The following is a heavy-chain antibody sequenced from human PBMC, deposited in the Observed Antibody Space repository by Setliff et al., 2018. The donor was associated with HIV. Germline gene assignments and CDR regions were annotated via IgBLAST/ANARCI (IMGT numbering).Heavy chain of an antibody. CDR1: GFTFSDYS. V-gene: IGHV3-48*01. D-gene: IGHD6-25*01. CDR2: INNISSTI. J-gene: IGHJ4*02. CDR3: TRTSRAAY. Sequence: GGSLRLSCVASGFTFSDYSMNWVRQAPGKGLEWVSYINNISSTISYADYVKGRFTISRDNAKSSLYLQMNSLRAEDTAVYYCTRTSRAAYWGRGTLVTVSS.